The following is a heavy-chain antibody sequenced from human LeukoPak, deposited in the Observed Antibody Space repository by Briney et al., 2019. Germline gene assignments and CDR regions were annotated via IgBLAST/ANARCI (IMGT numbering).Heavy chain of an antibody. CDR3: AKRTTGTTGFDY. CDR1: GFTFSNVA. J-gene: IGHJ4*02. D-gene: IGHD1-1*01. V-gene: IGHV3-23*01. CDR2: ISGSGGST. Sequence: GGSLRLSCAASGFTFSNVAMNWVRQVPGKGLECVSAISGSGGSTYYADSVKGRFTISRDNSKNTLYLQMNSLRAEDTAIYYCAKRTTGTTGFDYWGQGTLVTVSS.